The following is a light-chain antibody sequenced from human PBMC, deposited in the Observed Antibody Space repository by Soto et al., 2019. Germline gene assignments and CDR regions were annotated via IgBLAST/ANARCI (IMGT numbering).Light chain of an antibody. CDR3: QQIYSAPLT. CDR1: QSITTY. V-gene: IGKV1-39*01. J-gene: IGKJ4*01. Sequence: DIQMTQSPSSLSSSVGDRVTITCRASQSITTYLNWYRQKPGKAPKLLIYAASSLPSGVPSRFSGSGSETEVTISISSMQPEDFATYFCQQIYSAPLTFGGGTKVDIK. CDR2: AAS.